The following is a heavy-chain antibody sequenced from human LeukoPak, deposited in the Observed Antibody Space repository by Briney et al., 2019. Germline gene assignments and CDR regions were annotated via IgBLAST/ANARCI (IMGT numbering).Heavy chain of an antibody. CDR2: IYSGGST. V-gene: IGHV3-53*04. D-gene: IGHD3-3*01. CDR3: ARDYDFWSGHAYYFDY. J-gene: IGHJ4*02. Sequence: GGSLRLSCAASGFTVSSNYMSWVRQAPGKGLEWVSVIYSGGSTYYADSVKGRFTISRHNSKNTLYLQMNSLRAEDTAVYYCARDYDFWSGHAYYFDYWGQGTLVTVSS. CDR1: GFTVSSNY.